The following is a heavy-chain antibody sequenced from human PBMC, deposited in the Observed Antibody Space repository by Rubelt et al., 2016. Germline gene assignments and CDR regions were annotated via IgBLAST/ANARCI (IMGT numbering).Heavy chain of an antibody. CDR3: TRRSCSGGNCYSDF. Sequence: EVQLVESGGGLIQPGGSLRLSCAASGLTVSSNFMSWVRQAPGKGLEWVGRIRTKANTYATTYAASVQGRFTISREDSNNAAYLQMNSLGTEDTAVYFCTRRSCSGGNCYSDFWGQGTLVTVSS. CDR2: IRTKANTYAT. V-gene: IGHV3-73*01. CDR1: GLTVSSNF. D-gene: IGHD2-15*01. J-gene: IGHJ4*02.